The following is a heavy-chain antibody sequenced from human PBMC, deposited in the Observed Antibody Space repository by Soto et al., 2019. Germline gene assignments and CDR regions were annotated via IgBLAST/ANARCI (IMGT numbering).Heavy chain of an antibody. CDR2: ISPYNGDT. V-gene: IGHV1-18*01. J-gene: IGHJ2*01. Sequence: QVQLVQSGAEVKMPGASVKFSCKASGYTFNTYGISWVRQAPGQALEWMGWISPYNGDTNSAPKLQDRDTMTPDTSTSTAYMELRSVRSDDTAVYYCTRDDRQADYGAKWYFDLWGRGTLVTVSS. CDR1: GYTFNTYG. D-gene: IGHD4-17*01. CDR3: TRDDRQADYGAKWYFDL.